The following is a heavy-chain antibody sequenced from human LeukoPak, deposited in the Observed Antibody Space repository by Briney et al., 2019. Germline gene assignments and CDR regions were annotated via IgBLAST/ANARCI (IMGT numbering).Heavy chain of an antibody. CDR2: ISTNGDDT. CDR3: MTRARGPPVY. Sequence: PGGSLKLSCSGSGFTLSSYAMHWVRQAPGKGLEFVSAISTNGDDTYYADSAKGRFTISRDNSKNTVFFQMSNLRLDDTAVYHCMTRARGPPVYWGQGTLVTVSS. D-gene: IGHD3-10*01. J-gene: IGHJ4*02. V-gene: IGHV3-64D*06. CDR1: GFTLSSYA.